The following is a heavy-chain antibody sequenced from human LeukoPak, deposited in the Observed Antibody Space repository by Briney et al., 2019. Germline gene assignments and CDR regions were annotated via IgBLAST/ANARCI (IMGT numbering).Heavy chain of an antibody. CDR1: GFTFSNYW. J-gene: IGHJ4*02. V-gene: IGHV3-7*01. Sequence: GGSLRLSCAASGFTFSNYWMSWVGQAPGKGLEWVANIKTDGSEKYYVDSLKGRFTISRDNAKNSLYLQMNNLRDEDTAVYYCVPHGVNSINYWGQGTLVTVSS. CDR3: VPHGVNSINY. D-gene: IGHD2/OR15-2a*01. CDR2: IKTDGSEK.